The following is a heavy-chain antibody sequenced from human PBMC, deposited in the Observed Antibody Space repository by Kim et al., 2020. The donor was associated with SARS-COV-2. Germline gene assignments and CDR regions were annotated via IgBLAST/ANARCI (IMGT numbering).Heavy chain of an antibody. CDR1: GYTFTSYA. CDR2: INAGNGNT. CDR3: ARDRNYYYYGMDV. Sequence: ASVKVSCKASGYTFTSYAMHWVRQAPGQRLEWMGWINAGNGNTKYSQKFQGRVTITRDTSASTVYMELSSLRSEDTAVYYCARDRNYYYYGMDVWGQGTTVTVSS. J-gene: IGHJ6*02. V-gene: IGHV1-3*01.